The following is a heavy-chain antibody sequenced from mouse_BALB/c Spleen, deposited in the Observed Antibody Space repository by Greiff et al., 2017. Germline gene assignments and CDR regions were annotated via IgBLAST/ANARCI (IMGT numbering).Heavy chain of an antibody. CDR1: GFTFSSYA. Sequence: EVKVEESGGGLVKPGGSLKLSCAASGFTFSSYAMSWVRQTPEKRLEWVASISSGGSTYYPDSVKGRFTISRDNARNILYLQMSSLRSEDTAMYYCANYYGSYWYFDVWGAGTTVTVSS. D-gene: IGHD1-1*01. CDR2: ISSGGST. V-gene: IGHV5-6-5*01. CDR3: ANYYGSYWYFDV. J-gene: IGHJ1*01.